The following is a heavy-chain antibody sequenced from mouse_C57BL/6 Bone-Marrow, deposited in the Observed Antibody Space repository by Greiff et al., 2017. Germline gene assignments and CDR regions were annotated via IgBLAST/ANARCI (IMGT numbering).Heavy chain of an antibody. D-gene: IGHD2-1*01. CDR1: GYAFSSSW. J-gene: IGHJ3*01. Sequence: QVQLQQSGPELVKPGASVKISCKASGYAFSSSWMNWVKQRPGKGLEWIGRIYPGDGDTNYNGKFKGKATLTADKSSSTAYMQLSSLTSEDSAVYFCARHGNYWFAYWGQGTLVTVSA. V-gene: IGHV1-82*01. CDR2: IYPGDGDT. CDR3: ARHGNYWFAY.